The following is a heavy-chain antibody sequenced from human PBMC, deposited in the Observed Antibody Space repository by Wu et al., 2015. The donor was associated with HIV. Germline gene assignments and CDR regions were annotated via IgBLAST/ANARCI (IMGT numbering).Heavy chain of an antibody. Sequence: QVQLVQSEAEVKRSGASVKVSCTASGYSFTNFDINWVRQATGQGLEWVGWMNPNTGNRGFAQKFQGRVTFTKNASISTAYMDLSSLTSADTGVYFCARGYLVSRGSRDYYMDVWGKGTTVTVFS. CDR2: MNPNTGNR. CDR1: GYSFTNFD. J-gene: IGHJ6*03. D-gene: IGHD1-26*01. CDR3: ARGYLVSRGSRDYYMDV. V-gene: IGHV1-8*02.